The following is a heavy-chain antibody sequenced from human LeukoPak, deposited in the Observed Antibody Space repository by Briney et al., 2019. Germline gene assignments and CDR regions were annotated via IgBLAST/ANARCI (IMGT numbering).Heavy chain of an antibody. V-gene: IGHV1-18*01. D-gene: IGHD3-22*01. Sequence: ASVKVSCKASGYTFTSYGISWVRQAPGQGLEWMGWISAYNGNTNYAQKLQGRVTMTTDTSTSTAYMELRSLRSDDTAVYYCARDTYYYDSSGYYPPPGYWGQGTLVTVSS. CDR2: ISAYNGNT. CDR1: GYTFTSYG. CDR3: ARDTYYYDSSGYYPPPGY. J-gene: IGHJ4*02.